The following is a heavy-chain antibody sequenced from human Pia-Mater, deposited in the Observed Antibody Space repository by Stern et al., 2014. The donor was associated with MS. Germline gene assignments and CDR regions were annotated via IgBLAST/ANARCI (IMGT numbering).Heavy chain of an antibody. CDR3: ARGGPYGDYGLWFDP. D-gene: IGHD4-17*01. CDR1: GYTFTGYF. J-gene: IGHJ5*02. V-gene: IGHV1-2*04. Sequence: QVQLMQSGAEVKKPGASVKVSCKASGYTFTGYFMHWVRQAPGQGLEWMGWINPNRGGTNYALQFQGWVTMTRDTSISTAYMELRRLKSDDTAIYYCARGGPYGDYGLWFDPWGQGTLVTVSS. CDR2: INPNRGGT.